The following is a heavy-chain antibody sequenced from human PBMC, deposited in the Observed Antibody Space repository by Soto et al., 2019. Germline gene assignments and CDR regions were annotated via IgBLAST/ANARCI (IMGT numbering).Heavy chain of an antibody. V-gene: IGHV4-31*03. D-gene: IGHD2-2*01. CDR3: AREAIVVVPAARSDYYYYYMDV. J-gene: IGHJ6*03. Sequence: SETLSLTCTVSGGSISSGGYYWSWIRQHPGKGLEWIGYIYYSGSTYYNPSLKSRVTISVDTSKNQFSLKLSSVTAADTTVYYCAREAIVVVPAARSDYYYYYMDVWGKGTTVTVSS. CDR1: GGSISSGGYY. CDR2: IYYSGST.